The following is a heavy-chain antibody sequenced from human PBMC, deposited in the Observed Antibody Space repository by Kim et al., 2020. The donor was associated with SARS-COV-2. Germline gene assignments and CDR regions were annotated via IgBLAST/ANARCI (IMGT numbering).Heavy chain of an antibody. V-gene: IGHV4-59*01. Sequence: LKSGVTISVDTSKNQCSLKLSSVTAADTAVYYCARTVDYYGSGSPYFDYWGQGTLVTVSS. D-gene: IGHD3-10*01. J-gene: IGHJ4*02. CDR3: ARTVDYYGSGSPYFDY.